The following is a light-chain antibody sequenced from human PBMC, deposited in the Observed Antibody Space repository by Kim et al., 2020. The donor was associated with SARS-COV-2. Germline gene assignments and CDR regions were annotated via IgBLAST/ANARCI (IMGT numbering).Light chain of an antibody. Sequence: SPGERPTLSCRASQRVSSSYLAWYQQKPGQAPRLLIHGASSRATGIPDRFSGSGSGTDFTLTISRLEPEDFAVYYCQQYGSSPWTFGQGTKVEIK. J-gene: IGKJ1*01. CDR2: GAS. CDR1: QRVSSSY. CDR3: QQYGSSPWT. V-gene: IGKV3-20*01.